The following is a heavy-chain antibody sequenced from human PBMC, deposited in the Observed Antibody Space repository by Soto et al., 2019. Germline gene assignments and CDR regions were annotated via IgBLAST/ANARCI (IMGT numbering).Heavy chain of an antibody. D-gene: IGHD3-9*01. J-gene: IGHJ4*02. CDR1: GYTFGHFY. CDR3: ARDEGGYDILTGYYKAHHFDQ. Sequence: QVQLVQSGAEVKRPGDSVKVSCQASGYTFGHFYITWVRQAPGQGLEWMGAISPHNRNTNYAEKFRGRVTMTTDTTTTTAYLEFRSLRSDDTAVYYCARDEGGYDILTGYYKAHHFDQWGQGALVTVSS. V-gene: IGHV1-18*01. CDR2: ISPHNRNT.